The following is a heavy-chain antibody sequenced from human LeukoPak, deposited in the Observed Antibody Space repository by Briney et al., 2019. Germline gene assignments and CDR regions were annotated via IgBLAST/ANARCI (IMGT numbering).Heavy chain of an antibody. J-gene: IGHJ5*02. CDR1: GYSISSGYY. D-gene: IGHD2-2*01. CDR3: ARLGHCSSTSCYSTWFDP. CDR2: IYHSGST. Sequence: SETLSLTCAVSGYSISSGYYWGWIRQPPGKGLEWIGSIYHSGSTYYNPSLKRRGTISVDTSKNQFSMKLSSVTAADTAVYYCARLGHCSSTSCYSTWFDPWGQGTLVTVSS. V-gene: IGHV4-38-2*01.